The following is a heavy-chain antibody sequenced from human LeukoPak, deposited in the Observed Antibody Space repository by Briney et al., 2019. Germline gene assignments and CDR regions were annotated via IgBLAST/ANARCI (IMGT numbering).Heavy chain of an antibody. D-gene: IGHD2/OR15-2a*01. CDR2: ISWNSGSI. V-gene: IGHV3-9*01. Sequence: PGRSLRLSCAASGFAFDDYAMHWVRQAPGKGLEWVSGISWNSGSIGYADSVKGRFTISRDNAKNSLYLQMNSLRAEDTALYYCATDPFLPNWGQGTLVTVSS. CDR1: GFAFDDYA. J-gene: IGHJ4*02. CDR3: ATDPFLPN.